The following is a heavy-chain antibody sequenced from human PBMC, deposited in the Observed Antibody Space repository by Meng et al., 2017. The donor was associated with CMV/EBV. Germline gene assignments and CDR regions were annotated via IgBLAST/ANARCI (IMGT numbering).Heavy chain of an antibody. CDR3: ARDGNGWRVPGGADY. CDR1: GFTFSSYS. D-gene: IGHD5-24*01. V-gene: IGHV3-21*01. CDR2: ISSSSSYI. Sequence: GGSLRLSCAASGFTFSSYSMNWVRQAPGKGLEWVSSISSSSSYIYYADSVKGRFTISRDNAKNSLYLQMNSLRAEDTAVYYCARDGNGWRVPGGADYWGQGTLVTVSS. J-gene: IGHJ4*02.